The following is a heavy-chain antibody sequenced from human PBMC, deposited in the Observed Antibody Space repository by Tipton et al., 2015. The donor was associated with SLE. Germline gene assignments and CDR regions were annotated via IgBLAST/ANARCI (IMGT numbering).Heavy chain of an antibody. CDR1: GGSFSCYY. D-gene: IGHD4-17*01. CDR3: ARAEDGELFDY. V-gene: IGHV4-34*01. Sequence: TLSLTCAVYGGSFSCYYWSWIRQPPGKGLEWIGEINHSGSTNYNPSLKSRVTISVDTSKNQFSLKLSSVTAADTAVYYCARAEDGELFDYWGQGTLVTVSS. CDR2: INHSGST. J-gene: IGHJ4*02.